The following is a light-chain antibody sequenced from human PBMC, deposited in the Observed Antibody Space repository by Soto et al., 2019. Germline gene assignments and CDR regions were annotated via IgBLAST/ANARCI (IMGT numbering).Light chain of an antibody. CDR3: AAGDDMVV. V-gene: IGLV1-44*01. CDR1: TSSVGRNA. J-gene: IGLJ2*01. CDR2: GDD. Sequence: QSVLTQPPSASGAPGQRVTISCSGSTSSVGRNAVNWYQQVPGTAPKLLIFGDDQRPSGVPDRFSGSRSGTSASLAISGLQSEDEADYYCAAGDDMVVFGGGTKLTVL.